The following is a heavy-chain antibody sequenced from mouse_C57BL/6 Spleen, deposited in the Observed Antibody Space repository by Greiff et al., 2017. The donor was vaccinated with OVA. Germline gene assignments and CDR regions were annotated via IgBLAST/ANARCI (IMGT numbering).Heavy chain of an antibody. V-gene: IGHV1-52*01. CDR1: GYTFTSYW. Sequence: QVQLQQPGAELVRPGSSVKLSCKASGYTFTSYWMHWVKQRPIQGLEWIGNIDPSDSETHYNQKFKDKATLTVDKSSSTAYMQLSSLTSEDSAVYYCARWGYGNYFDYWGQGTTLTVSS. D-gene: IGHD2-1*01. CDR3: ARWGYGNYFDY. J-gene: IGHJ2*01. CDR2: IDPSDSET.